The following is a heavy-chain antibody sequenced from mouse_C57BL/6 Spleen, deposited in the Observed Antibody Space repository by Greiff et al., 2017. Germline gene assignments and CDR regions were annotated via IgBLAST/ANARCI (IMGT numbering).Heavy chain of an antibody. CDR3: ARTGYDYDASYYAMDY. CDR1: GYAFSSSW. V-gene: IGHV1-82*01. J-gene: IGHJ4*01. D-gene: IGHD2-4*01. Sequence: QVQLKQSGPELVKPGASVKISCKASGYAFSSSWMNWVKQRPGKGLEWIGRIYPGDGDTNYNGKFKGKATLTADKSSSTAYMQLSSLTSEDSAVYFCARTGYDYDASYYAMDYWGQGTSVTVSS. CDR2: IYPGDGDT.